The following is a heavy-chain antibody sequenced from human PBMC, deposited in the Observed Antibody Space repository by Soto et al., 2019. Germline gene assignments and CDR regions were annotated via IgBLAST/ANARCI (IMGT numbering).Heavy chain of an antibody. CDR3: ASRSSGWYFDY. Sequence: GGSLRLSCAASGFTFSSYAMSWVRQAPGKGLEWVSAISGSGGSTYYADSVKGRFTISRDNSKNTLYLQMNSPRAEDTAVYYCASRSSGWYFDYWGQGTLVTVSS. D-gene: IGHD6-19*01. J-gene: IGHJ4*02. CDR1: GFTFSSYA. CDR2: ISGSGGST. V-gene: IGHV3-23*01.